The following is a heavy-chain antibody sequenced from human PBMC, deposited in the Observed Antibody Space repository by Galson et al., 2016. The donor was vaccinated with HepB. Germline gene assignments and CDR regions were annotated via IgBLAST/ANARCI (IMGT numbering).Heavy chain of an antibody. J-gene: IGHJ6*02. CDR3: ARGMGDRYAMDV. Sequence: SLRLSCAASGFTFSGHWMHWVRQAPGKGLEWVSRLKRDGSSTDYADSVKGRFTISRDNAKNTVYVQMNSLRAEDTALYYCARGMGDRYAMDVWGQGTTVTVSS. D-gene: IGHD3-16*01. CDR2: LKRDGSST. V-gene: IGHV3-74*01. CDR1: GFTFSGHW.